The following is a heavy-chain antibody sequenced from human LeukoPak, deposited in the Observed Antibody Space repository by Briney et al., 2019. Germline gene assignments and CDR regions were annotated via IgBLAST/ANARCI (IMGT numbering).Heavy chain of an antibody. CDR1: GGSISSYY. D-gene: IGHD2/OR15-2a*01. J-gene: IGHJ5*02. V-gene: IGHV4-59*01. CDR3: ARDLPTLIPGFDP. CDR2: IYYSGRT. Sequence: PSETLSLTCTVSGGSISSYYWNWIRQPPGKGLEWIGYIYYSGRTNYNPSLKSRVTISVDTSKNQFSLKLSSVTAADTAVYYCARDLPTLIPGFDPWGQGTLVTVSS.